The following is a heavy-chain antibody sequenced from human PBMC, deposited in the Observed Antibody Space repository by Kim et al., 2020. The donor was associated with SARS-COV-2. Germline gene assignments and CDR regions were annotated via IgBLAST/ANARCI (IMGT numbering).Heavy chain of an antibody. D-gene: IGHD3-9*01. CDR1: GFTFSSYA. CDR2: ISYDGSNK. Sequence: GGSLRLFCAASGFTFSSYAMHWVRQAPGKGLEWVAVISYDGSNKYYADSVKGRFTISRDNSKNTLYLQMNSLRAEDTAVYYCARALLRYFDWLGIDYWGQGTLVTVSS. CDR3: ARALLRYFDWLGIDY. J-gene: IGHJ4*02. V-gene: IGHV3-30*04.